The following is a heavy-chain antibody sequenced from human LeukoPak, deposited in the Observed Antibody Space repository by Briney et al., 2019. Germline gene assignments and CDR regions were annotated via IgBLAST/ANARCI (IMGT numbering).Heavy chain of an antibody. V-gene: IGHV3-7*01. Sequence: GGSLRLSCAASGFTFSSYWMSWVRQAPGKGLEWVANIKQDGSEKYYVDSVKGRFTISRDNYENTLYLQMNILGPEDTALYYCAKRGNYDNSGYYPFDSWGQGTLVTVSS. CDR1: GFTFSSYW. D-gene: IGHD3-22*01. CDR3: AKRGNYDNSGYYPFDS. J-gene: IGHJ4*02. CDR2: IKQDGSEK.